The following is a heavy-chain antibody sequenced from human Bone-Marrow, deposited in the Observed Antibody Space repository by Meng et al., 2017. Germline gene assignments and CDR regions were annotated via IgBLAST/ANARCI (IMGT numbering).Heavy chain of an antibody. CDR2: FYYGGST. J-gene: IGHJ4*01. CDR1: GGSIGGYY. V-gene: IGHV4-59*01. Sequence: GSLRLSCTVSGGSIGGYYWSWIRQPPGKGLEWIGSFYYGGSTNYNPSLQSRITISVDTSNKQFSVESTSVTAADTAVYYCARSQSARRQRWSLQAFDYWGQGTPVTVSS. D-gene: IGHD2-15*01. CDR3: ARSQSARRQRWSLQAFDY.